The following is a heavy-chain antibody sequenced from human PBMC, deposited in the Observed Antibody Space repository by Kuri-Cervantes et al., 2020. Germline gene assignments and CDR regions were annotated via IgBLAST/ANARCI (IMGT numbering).Heavy chain of an antibody. CDR2: IYYSGST. V-gene: IGHV4-38-2*02. CDR3: ASMAEQSYYFDY. J-gene: IGHJ4*02. Sequence: GSLRLSCTVSGYSISSGYYWGWIRQPPGKGLEWIGSIYYSGSTYYNPSLKSRVTISVDTTKNQFSLKLSSVTAADTAVYSCASMAEQSYYFDYWGQGTLVTVSS. CDR1: GYSISSGYY. D-gene: IGHD1/OR15-1a*01.